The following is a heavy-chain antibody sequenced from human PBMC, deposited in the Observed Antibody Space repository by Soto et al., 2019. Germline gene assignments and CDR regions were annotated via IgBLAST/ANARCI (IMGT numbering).Heavy chain of an antibody. J-gene: IGHJ3*01. CDR1: GFTFSSYA. V-gene: IGHV3-23*01. D-gene: IGHD6-19*01. CDR3: AKDSPASGGYSSGWTPNWAFDL. CDR2: ISGSGGST. Sequence: EVLLLESGGGLVQPGGSLRLSCAASGFTFSSYAMSWVRQAPGKGLEWVSAISGSGGSTYYADSVKGRFTISRDNSKHTLYLQMNSLRAEDTAVYYCAKDSPASGGYSSGWTPNWAFDLWGQGTMVTVSS.